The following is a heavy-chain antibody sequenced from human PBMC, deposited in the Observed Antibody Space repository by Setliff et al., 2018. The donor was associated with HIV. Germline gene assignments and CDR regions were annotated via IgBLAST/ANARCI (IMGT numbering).Heavy chain of an antibody. CDR3: AKGLQEAYCGGDCYSHFDY. Sequence: PGGSLRLSCTASGFSFSTYSMNWVRQAPGKGLEWVSAISGSGGSTYYADSVKGRFTSSRDNSKNTLYLQMNSLRAEDTAVYYCAKGLQEAYCGGDCYSHFDYWGQGTLVTVSS. CDR2: ISGSGGST. CDR1: GFSFSTYS. V-gene: IGHV3-23*01. D-gene: IGHD2-21*02. J-gene: IGHJ4*02.